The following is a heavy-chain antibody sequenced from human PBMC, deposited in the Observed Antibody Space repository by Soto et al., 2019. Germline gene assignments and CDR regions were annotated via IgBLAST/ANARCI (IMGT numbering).Heavy chain of an antibody. Sequence: PGGSLRLPCAASGSTFSNAWMSWVRQAPGKGLEWVGRVKRQSNGGTTDYAGSGKGRFTISRDDSKKTLHLQINSLQTEDTADDNCTTVGFDPWGQGTLVTVSS. CDR1: GSTFSNAW. J-gene: IGHJ5*02. V-gene: IGHV3-15*01. CDR2: VKRQSNGGTT. CDR3: TTVGFDP. D-gene: IGHD2-15*01.